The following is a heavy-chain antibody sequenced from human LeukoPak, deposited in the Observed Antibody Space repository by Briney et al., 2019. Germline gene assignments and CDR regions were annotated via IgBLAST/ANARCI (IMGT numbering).Heavy chain of an antibody. CDR3: ARNNDMGV. J-gene: IGHJ6*02. D-gene: IGHD1/OR15-1a*01. Sequence: PGSSLRLSCAASGFLLSNHWMTWVRQAPGKGPEWVANINKDESEKYYVDSVKGRFTISRDTAKNSLYLQMNHLRVEDTALYYCARNNDMGVWGQGTTVIVSS. CDR1: GFLLSNHW. V-gene: IGHV3-7*03. CDR2: INKDESEK.